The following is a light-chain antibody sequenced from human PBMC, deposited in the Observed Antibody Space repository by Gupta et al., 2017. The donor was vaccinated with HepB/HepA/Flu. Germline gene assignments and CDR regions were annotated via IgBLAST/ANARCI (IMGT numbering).Light chain of an antibody. CDR3: QSNDSSRSGYV. Sequence: SVLTHPPSVYGAPGQRVTISCTESRSNIWAGYDVHWYQQHPGTAPKLLIYGNSNRPSGIPERFSGSRSGTSASLTITGLQAEDEADYYCQSNDSSRSGYVFGSGTKVTVL. V-gene: IGLV1-40*01. CDR1: RSNIWAGYD. CDR2: GNS. J-gene: IGLJ1*01.